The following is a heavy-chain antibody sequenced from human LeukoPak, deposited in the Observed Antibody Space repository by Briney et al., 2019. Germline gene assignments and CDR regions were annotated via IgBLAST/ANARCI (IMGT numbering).Heavy chain of an antibody. CDR2: IKQDGSEK. CDR1: GFTLSSYW. D-gene: IGHD2-15*01. J-gene: IGHJ5*02. CDR3: ARDRSPCSGGRCYSYNWFDP. V-gene: IGHV3-7*01. Sequence: GGSLRLSCAASGFTLSSYWMTWVRQAPGKGLEWVANIKQDGSEKYYVDSVKGRFSISRDNAKNSLFLQMNSLRAEDTAVYYCARDRSPCSGGRCYSYNWFDPWGQGALVTVSS.